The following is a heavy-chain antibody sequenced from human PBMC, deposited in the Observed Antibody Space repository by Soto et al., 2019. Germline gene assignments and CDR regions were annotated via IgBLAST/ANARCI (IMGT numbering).Heavy chain of an antibody. CDR1: GFTFSSYA. CDR3: AKTSCRSMIVVVIDAFDI. Sequence: PGGSLRLSCAASGFTFSSYAMSWVRQAPGKGLEWVSAISGSGGSTYYADSVKGRFTISRDNSKNTLYLQMNSLRAEDTAVYYCAKTSCRSMIVVVIDAFDIWGQGTMVTVSS. V-gene: IGHV3-23*01. CDR2: ISGSGGST. J-gene: IGHJ3*02. D-gene: IGHD3-22*01.